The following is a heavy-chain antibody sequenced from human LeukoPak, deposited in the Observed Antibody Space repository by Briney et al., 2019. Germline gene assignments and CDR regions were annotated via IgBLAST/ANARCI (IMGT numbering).Heavy chain of an antibody. V-gene: IGHV3-30*04. D-gene: IGHD1-1*01. CDR3: ANLQDY. CDR2: ISFDXXTK. J-gene: IGHJ4*02. CDR1: GFSFSTYX. Sequence: GGSLRLSCAASGFSFSTYXMHXVRQAPGKGLEWVAVISFDXXTKYYADSVKGRXXXXRDNSKNTLYLQMNSLRGEGTAMYYCANLQDYWGQGTLVIVSS.